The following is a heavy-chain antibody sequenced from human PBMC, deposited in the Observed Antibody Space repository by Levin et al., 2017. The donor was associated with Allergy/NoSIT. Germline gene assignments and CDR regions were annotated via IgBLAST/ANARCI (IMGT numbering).Heavy chain of an antibody. Sequence: SQTLSLTCAVSGGSISSGGYSWSWIRQPPGKGLEWIGNIYLSGSTYYNPSLKSRVTISVDRSKNQFSLNLSSVTAADTAVYYCARVACYSYGYYFDYWGQGPLVTVSS. CDR2: IYLSGST. J-gene: IGHJ4*02. CDR1: GGSISSGGYS. D-gene: IGHD5-18*01. CDR3: ARVACYSYGYYFDY. V-gene: IGHV4-30-2*01.